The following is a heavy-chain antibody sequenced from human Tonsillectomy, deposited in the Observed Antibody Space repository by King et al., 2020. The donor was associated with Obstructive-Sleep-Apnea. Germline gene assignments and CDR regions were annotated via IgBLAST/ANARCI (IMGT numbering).Heavy chain of an antibody. CDR2: ISSSSTTI. V-gene: IGHV3-48*01. Sequence: VQLVESGGGFIQPVGSLRLSCAASGFSFSYFSMNWVRQAPGKGLEWLSYISSSSTTIYYADSVKGRFTISRDNAKNSLYLQMNSLRAEDTAMYYCVRATHGSGSSFDYWGQGTLVTVSS. CDR1: GFSFSYFS. J-gene: IGHJ4*02. CDR3: VRATHGSGSSFDY. D-gene: IGHD3-10*01.